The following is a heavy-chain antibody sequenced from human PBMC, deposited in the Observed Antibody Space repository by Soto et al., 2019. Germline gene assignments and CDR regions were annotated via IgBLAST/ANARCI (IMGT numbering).Heavy chain of an antibody. V-gene: IGHV3-74*01. D-gene: IGHD5-12*01. CDR3: VRDSPTNLEDADTVASWFDP. Sequence: EALLVESGGGLVQPGGSLRLSCAASGFNFNFFWMHWVRQAPGKGLVWVSRINGDGSTTDYADSVKGRFTISRDNAKNTLFLQMDSLRVEDTAVYYCVRDSPTNLEDADTVASWFDPWGREPWSPSPQ. J-gene: IGHJ5*02. CDR1: GFNFNFFW. CDR2: INGDGSTT.